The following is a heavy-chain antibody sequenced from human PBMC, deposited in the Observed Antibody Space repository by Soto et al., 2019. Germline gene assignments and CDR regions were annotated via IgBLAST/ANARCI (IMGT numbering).Heavy chain of an antibody. D-gene: IGHD7-27*01. CDR2: VYYTGSA. V-gene: IGHV4-31*03. Sequence: SETLSLTCKVSGGAIDRGGYYWCWIRQHPGKGLEWIGHVYYTGSAYYKPSLESRVSMSIDTSKNQFSLELISVTAADTAVYYCARVGTSYARRGLDVWGQGTTVTVSS. CDR3: ARVGTSYARRGLDV. CDR1: GGAIDRGGYY. J-gene: IGHJ6*02.